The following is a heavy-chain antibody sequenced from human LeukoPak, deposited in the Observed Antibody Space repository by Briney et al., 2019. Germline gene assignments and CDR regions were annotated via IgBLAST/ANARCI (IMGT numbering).Heavy chain of an antibody. Sequence: GGSLRLSCAASGFTFSSYWMHWVRQAPGKGLVWVSRINTDGSSTSYADSVKGRFTISRDNAKNTLYLQMNSLRAEDTAVYYCARGRRDYYDSSGLDYWGQGTLVTVSS. D-gene: IGHD3-22*01. CDR2: INTDGSST. J-gene: IGHJ4*02. CDR3: ARGRRDYYDSSGLDY. CDR1: GFTFSSYW. V-gene: IGHV3-74*01.